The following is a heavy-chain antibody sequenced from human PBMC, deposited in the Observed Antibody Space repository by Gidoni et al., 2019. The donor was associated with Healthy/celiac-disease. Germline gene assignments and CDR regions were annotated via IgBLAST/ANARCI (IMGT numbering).Heavy chain of an antibody. CDR3: ARLEGWQLWADY. Sequence: QLQLQESGPGLVKPSETLSLTGTVSGGSISSSSYYWGWIRQPPGKGLEWIGSIYYSGSTYYNPSLKSRVTISVDTSKNQFSLKLSSVTAADTAVYYCARLEGWQLWADYWGQGTLVTVSS. D-gene: IGHD5-18*01. CDR1: GGSISSSSYY. V-gene: IGHV4-39*01. CDR2: IYYSGST. J-gene: IGHJ4*02.